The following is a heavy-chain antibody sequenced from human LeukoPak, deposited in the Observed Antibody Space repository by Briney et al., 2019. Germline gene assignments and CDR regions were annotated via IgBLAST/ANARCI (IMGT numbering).Heavy chain of an antibody. CDR2: MNPNSGNT. Sequence: ASVKASCKASGYTFTNYDINWVRQATGQGLEWMGWMNPNSGNTGYAQKFQGRVTMTRNTSISTAYMELSSLRSEDTAVYYCARGFGGYSGYGGIYFDYWGQGTLVTVSS. V-gene: IGHV1-8*01. D-gene: IGHD5-12*01. CDR3: ARGFGGYSGYGGIYFDY. CDR1: GYTFTNYD. J-gene: IGHJ4*02.